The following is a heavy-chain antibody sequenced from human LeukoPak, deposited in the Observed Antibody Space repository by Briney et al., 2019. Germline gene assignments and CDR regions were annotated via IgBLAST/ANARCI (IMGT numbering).Heavy chain of an antibody. CDR1: GVILNTYG. Sequence: GGSLRLSCVASGVILNTYGMHWVRQAPGKGLEWVAFIHYDGTNEYYADSVKGRFTISRDNFKNTLSLQMNGLRVEDTALYYCVNSGFDPWGQGTLVTVSS. CDR2: IHYDGTNE. CDR3: VNSGFDP. D-gene: IGHD3-10*01. J-gene: IGHJ5*02. V-gene: IGHV3-30*02.